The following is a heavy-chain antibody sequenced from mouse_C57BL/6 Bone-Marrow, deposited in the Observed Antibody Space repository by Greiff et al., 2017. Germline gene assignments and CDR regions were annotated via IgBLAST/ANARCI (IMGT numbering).Heavy chain of an antibody. J-gene: IGHJ2*01. CDR1: GYTFTSYG. D-gene: IGHD1-1*01. CDR2: IYPRSGNT. V-gene: IGHV1-81*01. CDR3: ARKGDYGSRGDY. Sequence: QVQLQQSGAELARPGASVKLSCKASGYTFTSYGISWVKQRTGQGLEWIGEIYPRSGNTYYNEKFKGKATLTADKSSSTAYMELRSLTSEDSAVYFCARKGDYGSRGDYWGQGTTLTVSS.